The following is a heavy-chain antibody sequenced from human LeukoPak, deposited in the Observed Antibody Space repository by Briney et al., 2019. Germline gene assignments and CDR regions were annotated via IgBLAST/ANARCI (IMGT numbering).Heavy chain of an antibody. D-gene: IGHD4-23*01. CDR3: ARESARRHRVRTPNPYYFDY. CDR1: GGSITSYY. J-gene: IGHJ4*02. V-gene: IGHV4-4*07. CDR2: IYTSGST. Sequence: PSETLSLTCTVSGGSITSYYWSWIRQPAGKGLEWIGRIYTSGSTNYNPSLKSRVTMSVDTSKNQFSLKLSSVTAADTAVYYCARESARRHRVRTPNPYYFDYWGQGTLVTVSS.